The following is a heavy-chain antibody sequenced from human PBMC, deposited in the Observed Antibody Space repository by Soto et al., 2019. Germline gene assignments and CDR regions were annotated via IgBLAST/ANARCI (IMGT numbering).Heavy chain of an antibody. CDR2: IIPIFGTA. J-gene: IGHJ5*02. V-gene: IGHV1-69*13. Sequence: VKVSCKASGGTFSSYAISWVLQAPGQGLEWMGGIIPIFGTANYAQKFQGRVTITADKSTSTAYMELSSLRSEDTAVYYCAGGPVSAIMVRGGGLLDPWGQGTLVTSPQ. CDR3: AGGPVSAIMVRGGGLLDP. CDR1: GGTFSSYA. D-gene: IGHD3-10*01.